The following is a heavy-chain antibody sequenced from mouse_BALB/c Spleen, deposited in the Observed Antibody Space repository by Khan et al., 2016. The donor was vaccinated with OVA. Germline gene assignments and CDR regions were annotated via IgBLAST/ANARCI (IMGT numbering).Heavy chain of an antibody. CDR2: IYYSGTV. Sequence: EVQLQESGPGLVKPSQTVSLTCTVTGISITSGNYRWSWIRQFPGNKLEWIGNIYYSGTVTYNPSLTSRTTITRDTSKNQFFLEMNSLTAEDTATYYCARDYGSRYWYFDVWGAGTTVTVSS. D-gene: IGHD1-1*01. V-gene: IGHV3-5*02. CDR1: GISITSGNYR. CDR3: ARDYGSRYWYFDV. J-gene: IGHJ1*01.